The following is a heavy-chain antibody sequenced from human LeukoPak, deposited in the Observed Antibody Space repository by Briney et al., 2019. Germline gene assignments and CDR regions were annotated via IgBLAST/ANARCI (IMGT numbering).Heavy chain of an antibody. Sequence: GASVKVSCKASGGTFSSYAISWVRQAPGQGLEWMGGIIPIFGTANYAQKFQGRVTITTDESTSTAYMELSSLRSEDTAVYYCARDYDSRFRYFNINYYYMDVWGEGTTVTVSS. CDR1: GGTFSSYA. CDR2: IIPIFGTA. CDR3: ARDYDSRFRYFNINYYYMDV. V-gene: IGHV1-69*05. J-gene: IGHJ6*03. D-gene: IGHD3-22*01.